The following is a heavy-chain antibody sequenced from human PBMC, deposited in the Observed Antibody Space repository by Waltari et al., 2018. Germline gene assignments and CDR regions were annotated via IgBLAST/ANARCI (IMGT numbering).Heavy chain of an antibody. CDR3: AKTNTIFGVVNFDY. J-gene: IGHJ4*02. Sequence: EVQLLESGGGLVQPGGSLRLSCAAAGFPFSSYAMSWVRQAPGKGLEWVSVIYSGGSTYYADSVKGRFTISRDNSKNTLYLQMNSLRAEDTAVYYCAKTNTIFGVVNFDYWGQGTLVTVSS. V-gene: IGHV3-23*03. D-gene: IGHD3-3*01. CDR1: GFPFSSYA. CDR2: IYSGGST.